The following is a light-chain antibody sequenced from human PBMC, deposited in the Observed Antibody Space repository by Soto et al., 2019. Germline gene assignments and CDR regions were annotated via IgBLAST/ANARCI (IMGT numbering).Light chain of an antibody. Sequence: DIQMTQSPSSLSASVGDRVTITCQASQDISNYLNWYQQKPGKAPKLLIYGASNLETGVPSRFSGSGSGTDFTFTISSLQPEDIASYYCQQYDHFPQVTCGGGTKLDI. CDR3: QQYDHFPQVT. CDR2: GAS. CDR1: QDISNY. V-gene: IGKV1-33*01. J-gene: IGKJ4*01.